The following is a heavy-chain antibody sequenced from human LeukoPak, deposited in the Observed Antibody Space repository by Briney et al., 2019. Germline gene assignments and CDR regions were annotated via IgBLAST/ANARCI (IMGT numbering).Heavy chain of an antibody. D-gene: IGHD4-23*01. J-gene: IGHJ4*02. CDR2: INHSGST. CDR3: ARIDYGGNSGLDY. V-gene: IGHV4-34*01. Sequence: PSETPSLTCAVYGGSFSGYYWSWIRQPPGKGLEWIGEINHSGSTNYNPSLKSRVTISVDTSKNQFSLKLSSVTAADTAVYYCARIDYGGNSGLDYWGQGTLVTVSS. CDR1: GGSFSGYY.